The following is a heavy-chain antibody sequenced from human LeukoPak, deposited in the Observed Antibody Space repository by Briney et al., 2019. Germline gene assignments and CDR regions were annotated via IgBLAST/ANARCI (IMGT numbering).Heavy chain of an antibody. Sequence: GGSLRLSCAASQFTFNLHAMNWVRQAPGKGPDWVAVMSFDGSHIYYADSVKGRFTISRDNSNNTLFLQMNSLNADDTAVYYCARGGTYYYQYYYMDVWGKGTTVTVSS. J-gene: IGHJ6*03. D-gene: IGHD3-16*01. CDR1: QFTFNLHA. CDR2: MSFDGSHI. CDR3: ARGGTYYYQYYYMDV. V-gene: IGHV3-30*01.